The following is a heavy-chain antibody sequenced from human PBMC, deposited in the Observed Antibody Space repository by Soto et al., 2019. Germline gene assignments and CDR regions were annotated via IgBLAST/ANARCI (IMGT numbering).Heavy chain of an antibody. V-gene: IGHV3-23*01. CDR1: GFTFSSYA. CDR3: AKNWGGLERSFLEDL. D-gene: IGHD1-1*01. CDR2: ISGSGGST. Sequence: EVQLLESGGGLVQPGGSLRLSCAASGFTFSSYAMSWVRQAPGKGLEWVSAISGSGGSTYYADSVKGRFTISRDISKNTLYLQMNSLRAEDTAVYYCAKNWGGLERSFLEDLWGQGTLVTVSS. J-gene: IGHJ4*02.